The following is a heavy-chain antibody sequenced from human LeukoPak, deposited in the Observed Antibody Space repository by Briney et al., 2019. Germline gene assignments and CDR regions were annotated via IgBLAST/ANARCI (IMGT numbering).Heavy chain of an antibody. V-gene: IGHV3-30*04. CDR2: ISYDGSNK. CDR3: AKGNGITMIVVVMAFDY. J-gene: IGHJ4*02. CDR1: GFTFSSYA. D-gene: IGHD3-22*01. Sequence: GGSLRLSCAASGFTFSSYAMHWVRQAPGKGLEWVAVISYDGSNKYYADSVKGRFTISRDNSKNTLYLQMNSLRAEDTAVYYCAKGNGITMIVVVMAFDYWGQGTLVTVSS.